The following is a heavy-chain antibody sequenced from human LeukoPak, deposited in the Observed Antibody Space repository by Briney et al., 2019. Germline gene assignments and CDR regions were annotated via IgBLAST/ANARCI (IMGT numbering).Heavy chain of an antibody. CDR2: IHYSGST. Sequence: SETLSLTCTVSGGSISSYYWSWIRQPPGKGLEWIGYIHYSGSTNYNPSLKSRVTISVDTSKNQFSLKLSSVTAADTAVYYCARDRRSYDFWSGSFSNPWGQGTLVTVSS. CDR1: GGSISSYY. J-gene: IGHJ5*02. CDR3: ARDRRSYDFWSGSFSNP. V-gene: IGHV4-59*12. D-gene: IGHD3-3*01.